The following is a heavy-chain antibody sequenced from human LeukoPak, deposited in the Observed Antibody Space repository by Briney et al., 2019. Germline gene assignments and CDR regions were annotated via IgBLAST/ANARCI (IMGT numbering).Heavy chain of an antibody. Sequence: SETLSLTCTVSGYSISSGYLWGWIRHPPGKGLEWIGSTYHGGTTYSNPSLKSRVIISEDTSKNQFSLQLSSVTAADTAVYYCARGSGDWTYYFDYWGQGTLVTVSS. CDR2: TYHGGTT. CDR1: GYSISSGYL. CDR3: ARGSGDWTYYFDY. J-gene: IGHJ4*02. V-gene: IGHV4-38-2*02. D-gene: IGHD2-21*02.